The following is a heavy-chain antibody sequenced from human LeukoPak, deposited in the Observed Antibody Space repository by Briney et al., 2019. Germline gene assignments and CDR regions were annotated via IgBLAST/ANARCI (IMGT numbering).Heavy chain of an antibody. Sequence: GGSLRLSCAASGFTFSSYGMHWVRQAPGRGLEWVAVISYDGSNKYYADSVKGRFTISRDNSKNTLYLQMNSLRAEDTAVYYCAKDLGYCGGGSCYSGLFDYWGQGTLVTVSS. D-gene: IGHD2-15*01. CDR1: GFTFSSYG. J-gene: IGHJ4*02. CDR3: AKDLGYCGGGSCYSGLFDY. CDR2: ISYDGSNK. V-gene: IGHV3-30*18.